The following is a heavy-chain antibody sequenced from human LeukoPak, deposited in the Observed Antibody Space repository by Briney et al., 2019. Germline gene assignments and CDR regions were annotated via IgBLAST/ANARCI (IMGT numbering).Heavy chain of an antibody. Sequence: KASETLSLTCSVSGGSISSSSYYWGWIRQPPGKGLEWIGSFYYSGSTHYNPSLKSRVTISVDTSKNQFSLDLSSVTAADTAVYYCASYMITFGGVLWDYWGQGTLVTVPS. J-gene: IGHJ4*02. CDR2: FYYSGST. D-gene: IGHD3-16*01. V-gene: IGHV4-39*07. CDR1: GGSISSSSYY. CDR3: ASYMITFGGVLWDY.